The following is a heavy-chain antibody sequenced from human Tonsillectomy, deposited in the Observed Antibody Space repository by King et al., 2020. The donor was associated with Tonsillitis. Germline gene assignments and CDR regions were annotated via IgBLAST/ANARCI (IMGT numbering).Heavy chain of an antibody. D-gene: IGHD2-2*01. CDR3: ATSTTYHSPDCSSSSCPNWFHP. Sequence: VQLQQWGAGLLKPSETLSLTCAVYGGSFSGYSWSWIRQPPGKGLEWIGEINHSGSTNYNPSLKSRVTMSVDTSKNQFSLKLGSVTAADTAVYYCATSTTYHSPDCSSSSCPNWFHPWGQGTLVTVSS. CDR2: INHSGST. V-gene: IGHV4-34*01. J-gene: IGHJ5*02. CDR1: GGSFSGYS.